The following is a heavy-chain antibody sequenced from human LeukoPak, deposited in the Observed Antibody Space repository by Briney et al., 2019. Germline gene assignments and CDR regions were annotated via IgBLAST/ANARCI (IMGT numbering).Heavy chain of an antibody. J-gene: IGHJ5*02. CDR3: ARCSSSSWYGGWFDP. Sequence: SQTLSLTCAVSGGSISSGGYSWSWIRQPPGKGLEWIGYIYHSGSTYYNPSLKSRVTISVDRSKNQFSLKLSSVTAADTAVYYCARCSSSSWYGGWFDPWGQGTLVTVSS. D-gene: IGHD6-13*01. CDR1: GGSISSGGYS. V-gene: IGHV4-30-2*01. CDR2: IYHSGST.